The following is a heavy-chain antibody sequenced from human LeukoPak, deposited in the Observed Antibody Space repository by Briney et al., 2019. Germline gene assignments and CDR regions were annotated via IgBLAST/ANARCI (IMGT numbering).Heavy chain of an antibody. J-gene: IGHJ4*02. Sequence: PGGSLRLSCAASGFTFSNAWMSWVRQAPGKGLEWVGRIKGKTDGGTTDYAAPVKGRFTISRDDSKNTLYVQMNSLKTEDTAVYYCTHTVVGATFYFDHWGQGTLVTVSS. V-gene: IGHV3-15*01. CDR1: GFTFSNAW. D-gene: IGHD1-26*01. CDR2: IKGKTDGGTT. CDR3: THTVVGATFYFDH.